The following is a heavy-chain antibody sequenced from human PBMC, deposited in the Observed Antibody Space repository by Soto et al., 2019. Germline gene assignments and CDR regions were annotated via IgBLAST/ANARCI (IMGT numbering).Heavy chain of an antibody. CDR1: GGSISSGDYY. CDR2: IYYSGCT. V-gene: IGHV4-30-4*01. J-gene: IGHJ5*02. D-gene: IGHD2-2*02. Sequence: PSETLSLTCTVSGGSISSGDYYWSWIRQPPGKGLEWIGYIYYSGCTYYNPSLKSRVTISVDTSKNQFSLKLSSVTAADTAVYYCARDIHRYCSSTSCYRFDPWGQGTLVTVSS. CDR3: ARDIHRYCSSTSCYRFDP.